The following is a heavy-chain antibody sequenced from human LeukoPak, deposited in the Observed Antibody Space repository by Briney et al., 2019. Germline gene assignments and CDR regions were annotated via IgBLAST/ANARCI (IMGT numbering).Heavy chain of an antibody. V-gene: IGHV3-7*01. Sequence: GGSLRLSCEASGLTFSRDWMGWVRQAPGKGLEWVANIRQDGGETYYGDSEKGRFIISRDNAKNSLYLQMNSLRAEDTAVYYCAREPEYSSSPVYDYWGQGTLVTVSS. J-gene: IGHJ4*02. CDR2: IRQDGGET. D-gene: IGHD6-6*01. CDR3: AREPEYSSSPVYDY. CDR1: GLTFSRDW.